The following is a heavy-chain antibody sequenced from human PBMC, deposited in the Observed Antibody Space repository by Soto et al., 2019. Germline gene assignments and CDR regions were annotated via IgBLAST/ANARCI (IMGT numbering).Heavy chain of an antibody. CDR2: INAGNGNT. CDR3: ARSAKKTWLPDF. V-gene: IGHV1-3*01. CDR1: GFSFIDYS. J-gene: IGHJ1*01. Sequence: ASVKVSCKASGFSFIDYSILWVRQAPGQSLEWLGWINAGNGNTKYSHKFLDRVTITSDTSATTTYMELRSLRSEDTAVFYCARSAKKTWLPDFWGQGTLVTVSS. D-gene: IGHD5-12*01.